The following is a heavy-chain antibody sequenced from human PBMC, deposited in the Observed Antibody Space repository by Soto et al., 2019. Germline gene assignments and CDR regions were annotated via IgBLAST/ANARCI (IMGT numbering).Heavy chain of an antibody. D-gene: IGHD3-16*02. J-gene: IGHJ4*02. CDR2: GST. Sequence: GSTSYNPSLKSRVSISVDTSKNQFSLKLSSVTAADTAVYYCARFMPTFVTITFGGVIGIFDYWGQGTQVTVSS. CDR3: ARFMPTFVTITFGGVIGIFDY. V-gene: IGHV4-59*01.